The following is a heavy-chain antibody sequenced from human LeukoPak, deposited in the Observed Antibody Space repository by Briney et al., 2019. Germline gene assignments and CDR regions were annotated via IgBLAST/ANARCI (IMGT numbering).Heavy chain of an antibody. V-gene: IGHV3-30*02. Sequence: PGGSLRLSCAASGFTFSSYEMNWVRQAPGKGLEWVTFIQNDVSQIYYADSVKGRFTISRDNPKNTVYLQMNSLRTEDTAVYFCAREGSTLVIHAFDIWGQGTMVTVSS. J-gene: IGHJ3*02. CDR2: IQNDVSQI. CDR3: AREGSTLVIHAFDI. CDR1: GFTFSSYE. D-gene: IGHD2-21*01.